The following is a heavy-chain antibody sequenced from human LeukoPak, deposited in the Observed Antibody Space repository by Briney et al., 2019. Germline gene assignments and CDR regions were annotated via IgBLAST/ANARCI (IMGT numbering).Heavy chain of an antibody. CDR3: AREGGPYRPLDY. J-gene: IGHJ4*02. Sequence: SGTLSLTCGVSGGSITNTNYWTWVRQPPGKGPEWIGEVNLQGSTNYNPSLMGRVAISVDTSENHISLQLTSVTAADTAVYYCAREGGPYRPLDYSGQGTLVTVSS. V-gene: IGHV4-4*02. CDR2: VNLQGST. CDR1: GGSITNTNY.